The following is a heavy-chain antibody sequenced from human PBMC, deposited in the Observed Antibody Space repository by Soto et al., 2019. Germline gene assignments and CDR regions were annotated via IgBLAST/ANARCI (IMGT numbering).Heavy chain of an antibody. CDR1: GFTFSSYS. CDR2: ISSSSSTI. Sequence: GGSLRLSCAASGFTFSSYSMNWVRQAPGKGLEWVSYISSSSSTIYYADSVKGRFTISRDNAKNSLYLQMNSLRDEDTAVYYCARYYYDSSRYYYALNFDYWGQGALVTVSS. D-gene: IGHD3-22*01. J-gene: IGHJ4*02. CDR3: ARYYYDSSRYYYALNFDY. V-gene: IGHV3-48*02.